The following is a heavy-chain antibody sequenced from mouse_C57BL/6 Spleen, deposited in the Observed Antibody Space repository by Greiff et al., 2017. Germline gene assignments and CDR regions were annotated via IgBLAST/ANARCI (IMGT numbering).Heavy chain of an antibody. CDR3: ARGRTPSMDY. CDR2: IDPSGSNT. V-gene: IGHV1-69*01. J-gene: IGHJ4*01. Sequence: QVKLQQPGAELVMPGASVKLSCKASGFTFTSYWMHWVKQRPGKGLEWIGDIDPSGSNTNYTQTFKGQSTLTVDKSYSTAYMQLSSLTSEDSAVYYCARGRTPSMDYWGQGTSVTVSS. CDR1: GFTFTSYW.